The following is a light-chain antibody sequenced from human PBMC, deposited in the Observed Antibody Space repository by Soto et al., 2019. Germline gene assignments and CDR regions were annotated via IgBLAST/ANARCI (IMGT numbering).Light chain of an antibody. V-gene: IGKV1-5*01. CDR3: QQYNSYSTWT. J-gene: IGKJ1*01. Sequence: DIQMTQSPSTLSASVGDRVTITCRASQRISSWLAWYQQKPGKAPKLLIYDASSLESGVPSRFSGSGSGTEFTLTISSLQPYDFATYYCQQYNSYSTWTFGQGTKVEIK. CDR1: QRISSW. CDR2: DAS.